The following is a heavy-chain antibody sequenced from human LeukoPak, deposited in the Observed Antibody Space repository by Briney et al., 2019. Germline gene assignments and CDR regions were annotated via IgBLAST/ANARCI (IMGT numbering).Heavy chain of an antibody. Sequence: SVKASCKASGGTFSSYTISWVRQAPGQGLEWMGRIIPILGIANYAQKFQGRVTITADKSTSTAYMELSSLRSEDTAVYYCARDKGTTPGDYRGQEPWSPSPQ. V-gene: IGHV1-69*04. CDR3: ARDKGTTPGDY. D-gene: IGHD1-1*01. J-gene: IGHJ4*01. CDR2: IIPILGIA. CDR1: GGTFSSYT.